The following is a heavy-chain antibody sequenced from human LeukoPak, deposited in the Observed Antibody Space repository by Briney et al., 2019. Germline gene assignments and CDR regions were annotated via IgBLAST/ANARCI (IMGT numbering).Heavy chain of an antibody. Sequence: PGGSLRLSCAASGFTFDDYAMHWVRQAPGKGLEWVSGISWNSGSIGYADSVKGRFTISRDNAKNSLYLQMNSLRAEDTALYYCAKARSLAGYLDAFDIWSQGTMVTVSS. CDR1: GFTFDDYA. CDR3: AKARSLAGYLDAFDI. CDR2: ISWNSGSI. D-gene: IGHD5-18*01. J-gene: IGHJ3*02. V-gene: IGHV3-9*01.